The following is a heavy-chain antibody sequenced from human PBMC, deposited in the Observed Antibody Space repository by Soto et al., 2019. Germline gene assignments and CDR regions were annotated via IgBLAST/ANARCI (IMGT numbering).Heavy chain of an antibody. J-gene: IGHJ6*02. V-gene: IGHV1-24*01. CDR1: GYTLTELS. CDR2: FDPEDGET. Sequence: ASVKVSCKVSGYTLTELSMHWVRQAPGKGLEWMGGFDPEDGETIYAQKFQGRVTMTEDTSTDTAYMELSSLRSEDTAVYYCAAVTQYYYYYGMDVWGQGTTVTVSS. CDR3: AAVTQYYYYYGMDV.